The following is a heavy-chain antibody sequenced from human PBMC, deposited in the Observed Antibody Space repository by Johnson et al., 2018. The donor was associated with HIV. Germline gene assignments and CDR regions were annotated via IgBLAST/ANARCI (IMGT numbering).Heavy chain of an antibody. CDR2: IYSGGTT. D-gene: IGHD4-17*01. V-gene: IGHV3-66*01. J-gene: IGHJ3*02. CDR3: ARDPPVTTTHNAFDI. CDR1: GFTVSSNY. Sequence: MLLVESGGGLVQRGGSLRLSCAASGFTVSSNYMSWVRQAPGHGLEWASIIYSGGTTYYAHSVTGRFTISRDNSKNTLYLQMNRLRAEDTAVYYCARDPPVTTTHNAFDIWGQGTMVTVSS.